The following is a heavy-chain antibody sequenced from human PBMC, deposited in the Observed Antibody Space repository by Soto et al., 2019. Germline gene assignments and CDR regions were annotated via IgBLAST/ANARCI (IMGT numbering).Heavy chain of an antibody. CDR2: IYYSGST. D-gene: IGHD3-3*01. CDR1: AGSISSYY. J-gene: IGHJ4*02. CDR3: AKHDFWSGSRDY. V-gene: IGHV4-59*01. Sequence: SVTLSLTFTVSAGSISSYYWSWILQPPGKGLEWIGYIYYSGSTNYNPSLKSRVTISVDTSKNQFSLKLSSVTAAEAPVYYCAKHDFWSGSRDYLGQGTRGTVAS.